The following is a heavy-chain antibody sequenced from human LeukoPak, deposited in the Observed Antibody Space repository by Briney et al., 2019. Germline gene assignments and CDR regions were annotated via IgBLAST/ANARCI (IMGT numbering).Heavy chain of an antibody. CDR2: IYHSGST. J-gene: IGHJ4*02. Sequence: SETLSLTCTVSGYSISSGYYWGWIRQPPGKGLEWIGSIYHSGSTYYNPSLKSRVTISVDTSKNQFSLKLSSVTAADTAVYYCASGMVRGVVDYWGQGTLVTVSS. D-gene: IGHD3-10*01. CDR1: GYSISSGYY. V-gene: IGHV4-38-2*02. CDR3: ASGMVRGVVDY.